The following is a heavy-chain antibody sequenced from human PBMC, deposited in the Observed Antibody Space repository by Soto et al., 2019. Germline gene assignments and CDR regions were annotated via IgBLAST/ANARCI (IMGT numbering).Heavy chain of an antibody. CDR3: ARDTVLTGMFDL. CDR1: GGSIGSYH. J-gene: IGHJ5*02. CDR2: VYYTGTT. Sequence: QVLLQESGPGQVKPSETLSLTCTVSGGSIGSYHWSWVRQPPGKGLEWIASVYYTGTTNYNPSLGSRVTISIDAPENQISLKLTSVTAADTAFCYCARDTVLTGMFDLWGQGTLVTVSS. V-gene: IGHV4-59*01. D-gene: IGHD4-17*01.